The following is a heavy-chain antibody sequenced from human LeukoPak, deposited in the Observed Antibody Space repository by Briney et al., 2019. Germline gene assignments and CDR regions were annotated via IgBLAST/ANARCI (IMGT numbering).Heavy chain of an antibody. J-gene: IGHJ3*02. Sequence: PGGSLRLSCAASGFTFSSYAMSWVRQAPGKGLEWVSSISSSSSYIYYADSVKGRFTISRDNAKNSLYLQMNSLRAEDTAVYYCARPTTVTKNDAFDIWGQGTMVTVSS. V-gene: IGHV3-21*01. CDR3: ARPTTVTKNDAFDI. D-gene: IGHD4-11*01. CDR1: GFTFSSYA. CDR2: ISSSSSYI.